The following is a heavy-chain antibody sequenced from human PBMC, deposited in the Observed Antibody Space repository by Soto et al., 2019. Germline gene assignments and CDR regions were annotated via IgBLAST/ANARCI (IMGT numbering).Heavy chain of an antibody. D-gene: IGHD5-12*01. CDR3: SRSETKVATIEGLEGYYYYYYYRDV. Sequence: EVQLVESGGGLVQPGGSLRLSCAASGFTFSRYWMHWVRQAPGKGLVWVSRINSDGSSTSYADSVKGRFTISRDNAKNTLYLQMNSLRGEDTAVYYCSRSETKVATIEGLEGYYYYYYYRDVWVKGTTVTVSS. CDR1: GFTFSRYW. J-gene: IGHJ6*03. V-gene: IGHV3-74*01. CDR2: INSDGSST.